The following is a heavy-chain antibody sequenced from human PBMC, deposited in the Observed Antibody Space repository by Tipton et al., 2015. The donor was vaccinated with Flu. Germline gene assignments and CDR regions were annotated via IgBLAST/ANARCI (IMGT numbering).Heavy chain of an antibody. V-gene: IGHV3-21*01. Sequence: SLRLSCAASGLTFTGYSANWVRQAPGKGLEWVSSISPNSDYIYYADSVRGRFTISRDNAKTSFYLQMNSLRAEDTAVYYCASAETGFLPNLHYGGQGILVTIPS. CDR3: ASAETGFLPNLHY. CDR1: GLTFTGYS. D-gene: IGHD1-1*01. J-gene: IGHJ4*02. CDR2: ISPNSDYI.